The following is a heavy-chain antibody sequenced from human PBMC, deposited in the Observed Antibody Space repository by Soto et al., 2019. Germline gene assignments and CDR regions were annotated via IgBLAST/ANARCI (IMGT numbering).Heavy chain of an antibody. V-gene: IGHV3-23*01. J-gene: IGHJ4*02. CDR3: AKERIQLWLRGSAPLN. Sequence: GGSLRLSCAASGFTFSSYAMSWVRQAPGKGLEWVSAISGSGGSTYYADSVKGRFTISRDNSKNTLYLQMNSLRAEDTAVYYCAKERIQLWLRGSAPLNWGQGTLVTVSS. CDR2: ISGSGGST. D-gene: IGHD5-18*01. CDR1: GFTFSSYA.